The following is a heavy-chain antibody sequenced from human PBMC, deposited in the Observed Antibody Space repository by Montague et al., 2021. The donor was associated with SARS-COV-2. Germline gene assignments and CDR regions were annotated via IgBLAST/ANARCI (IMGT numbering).Heavy chain of an antibody. CDR2: IYYSGST. J-gene: IGHJ3*02. CDR3: ARFPTPYYYDSKAAPATPDAFDI. D-gene: IGHD3-22*01. CDR1: GGSISSSSYY. V-gene: IGHV4-39*01. Sequence: SETLSLTCTVSGGSISSSSYYWGWIRQPPGKGLEWIGSIYYSGSTYYNPSLKSRVTISVDTSKNQFSLKLSSVTAADTAVYYCARFPTPYYYDSKAAPATPDAFDIWGQGTMVTVSS.